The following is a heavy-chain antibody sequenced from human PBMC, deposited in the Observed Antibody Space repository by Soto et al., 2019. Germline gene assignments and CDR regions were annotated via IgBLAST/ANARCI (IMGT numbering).Heavy chain of an antibody. V-gene: IGHV4-59*01. D-gene: IGHD3-16*02. CDR2: ISYSGNT. CDR3: ASAAEYIWGSYRPTDY. J-gene: IGHJ4*02. Sequence: PSETLSLTCTVSRGSISSYYWSWIRQPPGKGLEWIGYISYSGNTNYNASLKSRVTISVDTSTNQFSLRVTSVTAADTAVYYCASAAEYIWGSYRPTDYWGQGTLVTVSS. CDR1: RGSISSYY.